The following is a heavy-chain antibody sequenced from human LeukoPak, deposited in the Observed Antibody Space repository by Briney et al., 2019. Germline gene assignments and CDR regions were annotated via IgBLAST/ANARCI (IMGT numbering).Heavy chain of an antibody. CDR1: GGSISSSSYY. D-gene: IGHD2-15*01. CDR2: IYYSGST. J-gene: IGHJ5*02. CDR3: ARSSPTQNWFDP. V-gene: IGHV4-39*07. Sequence: PSETLSLTCTVSGGSISSSSYYWGWIRQPPGKGLEWIGSIYYSGSTYYNPSLKSRVTISVDTSKNQFSLKLSSVTAADTAVYYCARSSPTQNWFDPWGQGTLVTVSS.